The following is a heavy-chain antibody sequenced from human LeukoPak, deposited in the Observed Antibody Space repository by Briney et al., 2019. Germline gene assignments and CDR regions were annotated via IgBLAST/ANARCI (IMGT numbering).Heavy chain of an antibody. CDR3: ARLTTVTYYYYMDV. Sequence: PSETLSLTCTVSGGSISSSSYYWGWIRQPPGKGLGWIGSIYYSGSTYYNPSLKSRVTISVDTSKNQFSLKLSSVTAADTAVYYCARLTTVTYYYYMDVWGKGTTVTVSS. CDR2: IYYSGST. CDR1: GGSISSSSYY. V-gene: IGHV4-39*01. J-gene: IGHJ6*03. D-gene: IGHD4-17*01.